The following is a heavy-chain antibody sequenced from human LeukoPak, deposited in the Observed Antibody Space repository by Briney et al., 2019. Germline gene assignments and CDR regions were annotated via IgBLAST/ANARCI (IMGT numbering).Heavy chain of an antibody. D-gene: IGHD3-9*01. V-gene: IGHV1-46*01. Sequence: GESLKISCKGSGYSFTSYYMHWVRQAPGQGLEWMGIINPSGGSTSYAQKFQGRATMTRDTSTSTVYMELSSLRSEDTAVYYCAREGDILTGPGEFDFWGQGTLVTVSS. CDR3: AREGDILTGPGEFDF. CDR1: GYSFTSYY. CDR2: INPSGGST. J-gene: IGHJ4*02.